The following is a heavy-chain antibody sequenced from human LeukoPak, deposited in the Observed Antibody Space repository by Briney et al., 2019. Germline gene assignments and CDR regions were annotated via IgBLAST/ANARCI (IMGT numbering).Heavy chain of an antibody. V-gene: IGHV1-69*01. CDR3: ARDPGSPVRAFDI. CDR2: IIPIDGTA. CDR1: RDTFTRCA. J-gene: IGHJ3*02. Sequence: SVKVSCKASRDTFTRCAFSWVRQAPGQGLEWMGGIIPIDGTANFAQKFQGRVTITADQSTSTAYMELSSLRSEDTAIYYCARDPGSPVRAFDIWGQGTLVTVSS. D-gene: IGHD3-10*01.